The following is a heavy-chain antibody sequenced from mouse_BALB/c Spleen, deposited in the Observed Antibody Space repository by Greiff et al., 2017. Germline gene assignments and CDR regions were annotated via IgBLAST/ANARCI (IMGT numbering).Heavy chain of an antibody. CDR3: ARPGGTTWWGHYYAMDY. CDR2: INPDSSTI. J-gene: IGHJ4*01. CDR1: GFDFSRYW. V-gene: IGHV4-1*02. D-gene: IGHD2-14*01. Sequence: EVKLLESGGGLVQPGGSLKLSCAASGFDFSRYWMSWVRQAPGKGLEWIGEINPDSSTINYTPSLKDKFIISRDNAKNTLYLQMSKVRSEDTALYYCARPGGTTWWGHYYAMDYWGQGTSVTVSS.